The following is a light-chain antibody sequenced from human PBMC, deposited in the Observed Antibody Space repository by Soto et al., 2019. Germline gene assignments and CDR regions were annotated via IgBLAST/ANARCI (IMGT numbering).Light chain of an antibody. V-gene: IGLV2-14*01. CDR3: TSFTSIHTYV. CDR2: EVT. Sequence: QSVLTQPDSVSGSPGQSITISCTGTSNDVGGYNFVSWYQQHPDKAPRLMIYEVTNRPSGVSDRFSGSKSGNTASLTISGLQAEDEADYYCTSFTSIHTYVFGTGTKVTVL. J-gene: IGLJ1*01. CDR1: SNDVGGYNF.